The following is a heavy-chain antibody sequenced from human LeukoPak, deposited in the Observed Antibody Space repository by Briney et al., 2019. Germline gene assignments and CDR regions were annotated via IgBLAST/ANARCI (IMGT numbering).Heavy chain of an antibody. V-gene: IGHV4-30-2*06. CDR3: ARAGGGYYDSSGYYWAY. D-gene: IGHD3-22*01. Sequence: PSETLSLTCTVSGDSISGDNYYWSWIRQSSGKGLEWIGYIYHSGGTYYNPSLESRVTISVDRSKNQFSLKLSSVTAADTAVYYCARAGGGYYDSSGYYWAYWGQGTLVTVSS. J-gene: IGHJ4*02. CDR2: IYHSGGT. CDR1: GDSISGDNYY.